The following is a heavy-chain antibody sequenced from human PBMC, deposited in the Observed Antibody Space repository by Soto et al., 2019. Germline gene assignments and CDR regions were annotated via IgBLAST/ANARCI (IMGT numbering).Heavy chain of an antibody. J-gene: IGHJ2*01. CDR2: ISSSSSYT. V-gene: IGHV3-11*05. CDR1: GFTFSDYY. CDR3: ARAKQIRGVTRYWYFDL. D-gene: IGHD2-21*02. Sequence: QVQLVESGGGLVKPGGSLRLSCAASGFTFSDYYMSWIRQAPGKGLEWVSYISSSSSYTNYADSVKGRFTISRDNAKNSLYLQRNSLRAEDTAVYYCARAKQIRGVTRYWYFDLWGRGTLVTVSS.